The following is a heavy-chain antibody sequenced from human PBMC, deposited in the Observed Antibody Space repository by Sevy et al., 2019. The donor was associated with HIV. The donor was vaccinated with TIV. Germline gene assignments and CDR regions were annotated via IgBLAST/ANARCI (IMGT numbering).Heavy chain of an antibody. Sequence: SETLSLTCTVSGGSISSSSYYWGWIRQPPGKGLEWIGSIYYSGSTYYNPSLKSRVTISVDTSKNQFSLKLSSVTAADTAVCYCARQRPGYYYDSSGYYFDYWGQGTLVTVSS. CDR3: ARQRPGYYYDSSGYYFDY. CDR2: IYYSGST. J-gene: IGHJ4*02. CDR1: GGSISSSSYY. D-gene: IGHD3-22*01. V-gene: IGHV4-39*01.